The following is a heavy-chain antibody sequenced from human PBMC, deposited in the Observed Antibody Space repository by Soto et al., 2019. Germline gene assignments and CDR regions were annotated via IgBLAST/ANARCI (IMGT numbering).Heavy chain of an antibody. CDR2: IKYSGTT. D-gene: IGHD1-26*01. J-gene: IGHJ3*02. V-gene: IGHV4-39*01. Sequence: SETLSLTCTVSGGSISSSRCHWGWIRQPPGKGLEWIASIKYSGTTFYNPSLKSRVTLSVDTSKNQFALKLSSVTAAETAVYYCARHAITGSYYDSFDSWGQGTMVTVSS. CDR1: GGSISSSRCH. CDR3: ARHAITGSYYDSFDS.